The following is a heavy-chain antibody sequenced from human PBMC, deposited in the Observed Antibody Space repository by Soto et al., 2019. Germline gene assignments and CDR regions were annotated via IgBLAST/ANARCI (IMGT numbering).Heavy chain of an antibody. D-gene: IGHD3-3*01. Sequence: GESLNISCNGSGYSFTIYLIGWVRQMPGKGLEWMGIIYPGDSDTRYSPSFQGQVTISADKSISTAYLQWSSLKASDTAMYYCARFRYYDAYGMDVWGQGTTVTVSS. CDR3: ARFRYYDAYGMDV. CDR1: GYSFTIYL. J-gene: IGHJ6*02. CDR2: IYPGDSDT. V-gene: IGHV5-51*01.